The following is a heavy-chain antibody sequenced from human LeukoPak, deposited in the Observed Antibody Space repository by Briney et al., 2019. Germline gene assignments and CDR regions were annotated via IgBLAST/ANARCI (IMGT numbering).Heavy chain of an antibody. CDR3: ARQDGGGLYYFDY. CDR1: GYSFTHYW. CDR2: IYPGDSVT. Sequence: GESLKISCKGSGYSFTHYWIAWVRQMPGKGPEWMGIIYPGDSVTSYSPSFQGQVTISADKSITTAYLKWSCLTASDTAMYYCARQDGGGLYYFDYWGQGTLVTVSS. V-gene: IGHV5-51*01. D-gene: IGHD5-12*01. J-gene: IGHJ4*02.